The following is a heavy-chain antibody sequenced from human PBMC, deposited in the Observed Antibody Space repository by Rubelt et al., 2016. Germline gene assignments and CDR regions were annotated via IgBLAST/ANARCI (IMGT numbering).Heavy chain of an antibody. Sequence: EVQLLESGGGLVQPGRSLRLSCTASGFTFGDYAMSWVRQAPGKGLEWVSFIRSKAYGATTEYAATVKGRFTLSRDDSKSIAYLQMNSLKTEDTAVYYCSRVAGYNGMDVWGQGTTVTVSS. CDR2: IRSKAYGATT. V-gene: IGHV3-49*04. CDR3: SRVAGYNGMDV. CDR1: GFTFGDYA. J-gene: IGHJ6*02.